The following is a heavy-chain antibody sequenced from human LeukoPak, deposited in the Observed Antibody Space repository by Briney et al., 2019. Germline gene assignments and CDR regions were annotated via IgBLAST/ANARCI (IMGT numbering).Heavy chain of an antibody. CDR2: ISNDGGGI. CDR1: GFIFNNYG. CDR3: EKAGGATPASTKEIDY. V-gene: IGHV3-23*01. Sequence: LPGGSLRLSCAASGFIFNNYGLIWIRQAPGKGLQWVSAISNDGGGITYADFVKGRFTISRDNSKNTLFLQMNSLRAEDTAVYYCEKAGGATPASTKEIDYWGQGTLVTVSS. D-gene: IGHD2-2*01. J-gene: IGHJ4*02.